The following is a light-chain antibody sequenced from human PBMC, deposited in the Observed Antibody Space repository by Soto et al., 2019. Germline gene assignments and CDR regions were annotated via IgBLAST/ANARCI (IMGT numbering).Light chain of an antibody. CDR3: LQRSNWPPLIT. Sequence: EIVLTQSPATLSLSPGERATLSCRASQSFSSYLAWYQQKPGQAPRLLIYDASKRATGIPARFSGRGSGTDFTLTIRSLEPEDFPVYYCLQRSNWPPLITFGQLTRLEIK. V-gene: IGKV3-11*01. CDR2: DAS. J-gene: IGKJ5*01. CDR1: QSFSSY.